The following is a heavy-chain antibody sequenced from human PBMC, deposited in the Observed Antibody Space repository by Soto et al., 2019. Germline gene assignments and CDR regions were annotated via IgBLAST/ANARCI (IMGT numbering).Heavy chain of an antibody. J-gene: IGHJ3*02. CDR1: GGSISSYF. Sequence: SETLSLTCSVSGGSISSYFLHWIRQAPGKGLEWIGYMYFNESTNYNPSLKSRVAISLGTSKSLFSLKLNSVTAADTAMYYCARDHKEAFDIWGQGTLATVSS. CDR3: ARDHKEAFDI. CDR2: MYFNEST. V-gene: IGHV4-59*01.